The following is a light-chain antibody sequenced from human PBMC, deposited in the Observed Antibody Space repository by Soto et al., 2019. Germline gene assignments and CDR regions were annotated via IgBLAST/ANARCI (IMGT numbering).Light chain of an antibody. Sequence: EIVLTQSPGTLSLSPVERATLSCRASQSVTNSRLAWYQQKPGQAPKGLIYGGSNRATGIPDRFSGSGSGTDFTLTISRLEPEDFALYYCQQWSSSPRTFGQGTKLEIK. V-gene: IGKV3-20*01. CDR2: GGS. J-gene: IGKJ2*01. CDR3: QQWSSSPRT. CDR1: QSVTNSR.